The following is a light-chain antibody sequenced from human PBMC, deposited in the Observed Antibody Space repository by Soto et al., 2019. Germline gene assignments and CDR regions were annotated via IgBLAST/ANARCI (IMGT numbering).Light chain of an antibody. J-gene: IGKJ4*01. CDR1: QSVGSD. CDR3: QQYNNWPLT. Sequence: EIVMTQSPATLSVSPGEGATLSCRASQSVGSDLAWYQQRPGQAPRLLIYGASNRATGLPARFSGSGSGTDFTLTISSLQSEDLAVYFCQQYNNWPLTFGGGTKVEIK. V-gene: IGKV3-15*01. CDR2: GAS.